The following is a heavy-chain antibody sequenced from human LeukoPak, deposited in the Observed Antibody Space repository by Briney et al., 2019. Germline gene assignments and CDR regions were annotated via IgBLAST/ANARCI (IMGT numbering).Heavy chain of an antibody. CDR3: ARVNGDYGDY. D-gene: IGHD4-17*01. V-gene: IGHV4-39*07. Sequence: SETLSLTCIVSGGSISTSSSYWGWIRQPPGKGLEWIGSIYYSRNTYYNPSLKSRVTISVDTSKNQFSLKLSSVTAADTAVYYCARVNGDYGDYWGQGTLVTVSS. CDR2: IYYSRNT. J-gene: IGHJ4*02. CDR1: GGSISTSSSY.